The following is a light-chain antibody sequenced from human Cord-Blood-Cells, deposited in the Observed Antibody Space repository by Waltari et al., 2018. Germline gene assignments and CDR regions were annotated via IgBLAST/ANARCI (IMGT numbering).Light chain of an antibody. CDR2: EVS. J-gene: IGLJ1*01. CDR3: SSYTSSSTYV. CDR1: SSDVGGYNH. V-gene: IGLV2-14*01. Sequence: QSALTQPASVSGSPGPSITIPCTGTSSDVGGYNHVSWYQQHPGKAPKLMIYEVSNRPSGVSNRFSGSKSGNTASLTISGLQAEDEADYYCSSYTSSSTYVFGTGTKVTVL.